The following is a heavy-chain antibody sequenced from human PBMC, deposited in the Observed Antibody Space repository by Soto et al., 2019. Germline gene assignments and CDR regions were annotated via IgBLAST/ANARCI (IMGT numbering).Heavy chain of an antibody. D-gene: IGHD3-3*01. J-gene: IGHJ6*02. CDR1: GFTFSSYA. CDR2: ISGSGGST. Sequence: EVQLLESGGGLVQPGGSLRLSCAASGFTFSSYAMSWVRQAPGKGLEWVSAISGSGGSTYYADSVKGRFTISRDNSKNTLYLQMNSLIAEDTAVYYCAKYDFWSGYRSVFYYGMDVWGQGTTVPVS. CDR3: AKYDFWSGYRSVFYYGMDV. V-gene: IGHV3-23*01.